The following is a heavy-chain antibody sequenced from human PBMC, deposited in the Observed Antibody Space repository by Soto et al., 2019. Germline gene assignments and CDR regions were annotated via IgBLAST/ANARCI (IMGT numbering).Heavy chain of an antibody. Sequence: RASVKVSCKASGFTFTSSAVQWVRQARGQRLEWIGWIVVGSGNTNYAQKFQERVTITRDMSTSTAYMELSSLRSEDTAVYYCAADLLTGYYGMDVWGQGTTVTVSS. CDR3: AADLLTGYYGMDV. CDR1: GFTFTSSA. D-gene: IGHD3-9*01. J-gene: IGHJ6*02. CDR2: IVVGSGNT. V-gene: IGHV1-58*01.